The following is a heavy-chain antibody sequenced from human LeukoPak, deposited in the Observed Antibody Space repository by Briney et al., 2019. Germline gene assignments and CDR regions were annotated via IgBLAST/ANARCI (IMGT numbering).Heavy chain of an antibody. D-gene: IGHD4-17*01. J-gene: IGHJ4*02. CDR1: GFTFISYA. CDR2: IDGSGGST. CDR3: AKDDYGVLDY. V-gene: IGHV3-23*01. Sequence: GGSLRLSCAASGFTFISYAMSWVRQAPGKGLEWVSAIDGSGGSTYYADSVKGRFTISRDNTKNTLYLQMNSLRAEDTAIYYCAKDDYGVLDYWGQGTLVTVFS.